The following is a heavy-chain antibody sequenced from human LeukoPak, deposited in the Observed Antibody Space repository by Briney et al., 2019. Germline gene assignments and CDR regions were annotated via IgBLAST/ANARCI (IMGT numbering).Heavy chain of an antibody. J-gene: IGHJ4*02. V-gene: IGHV3-48*03. D-gene: IGHD3-9*01. CDR1: GFTFSSYE. Sequence: GGSLRLSCAASGFTFSSYEMNWVRQAPGKGLEWVSYISSSGSTIYYADSVKGRFTISRDNAKNSLYLQVNSLISEDTPVYYCARGYDILTGYSYYFDYWGQGTLVTVSS. CDR2: ISSSGSTI. CDR3: ARGYDILTGYSYYFDY.